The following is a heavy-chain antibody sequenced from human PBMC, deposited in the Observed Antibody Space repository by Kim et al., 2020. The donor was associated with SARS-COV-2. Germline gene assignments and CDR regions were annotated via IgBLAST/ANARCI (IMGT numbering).Heavy chain of an antibody. CDR2: IYPGDSDS. D-gene: IGHD2-2*01. CDR1: GYSFSSYW. V-gene: IGHV5-51*01. J-gene: IGHJ4*02. CDR3: AKLGGYCSGTSCFMGRYFDY. Sequence: GESLKISCKGSGYSFSSYWIGWVRQMPGKGLEWMGIIYPGDSDSRYSPSFQGHVTISADKSISTAYLQWSSLKASDTAMYYCAKLGGYCSGTSCFMGRYFDYWGQGTLVTVSS.